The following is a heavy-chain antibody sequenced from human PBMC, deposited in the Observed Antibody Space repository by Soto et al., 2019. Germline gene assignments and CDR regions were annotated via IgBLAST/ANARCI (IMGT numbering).Heavy chain of an antibody. CDR2: LSRSGGAT. D-gene: IGHD1-7*01. CDR1: GFNTRFYS. CDR3: SKGEMSTIRNSFDP. V-gene: IGHV3-23*01. J-gene: IGHJ5*02. Sequence: GGSLRLSCTASGFNTRFYSMSWVRQTPGKGLEWVAALSRSGGATYYADSVRGRFTISRDASKDTLFLQMSNLRAEDTALYYCSKGEMSTIRNSFDPWGQGTLVTVS.